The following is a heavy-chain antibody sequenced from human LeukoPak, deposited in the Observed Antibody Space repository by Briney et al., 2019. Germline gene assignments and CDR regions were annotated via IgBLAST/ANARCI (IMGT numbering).Heavy chain of an antibody. CDR2: ISSSSSTI. D-gene: IGHD3-10*01. CDR3: ARTDLWFGESDKGSFEH. Sequence: GGSLRLSCAASGFTFSSYRMKWVRQAPGKGLEWVSYISSSSSTIYYADSVKGRFTISRDNAKNSLYLQMNSLRDEDTAVYYCARTDLWFGESDKGSFEHWGQGTLVTVSS. V-gene: IGHV3-48*02. CDR1: GFTFSSYR. J-gene: IGHJ4*02.